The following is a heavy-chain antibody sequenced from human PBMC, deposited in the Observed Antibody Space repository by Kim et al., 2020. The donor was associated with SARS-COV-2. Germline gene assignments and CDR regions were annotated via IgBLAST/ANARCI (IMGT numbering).Heavy chain of an antibody. Sequence: SETLSLTCAVYGGSFSGYYWSWIRQPPGKGLEWIGEINHSGSTNYNPSLKSRVTISVDTSKNQFSLKLSSVTAADTAVYYCARARWVRGVMVYYYYGMDVWGQGTTVTVSS. V-gene: IGHV4-34*01. CDR2: INHSGST. J-gene: IGHJ6*02. CDR1: GGSFSGYY. CDR3: ARARWVRGVMVYYYYGMDV. D-gene: IGHD3-10*01.